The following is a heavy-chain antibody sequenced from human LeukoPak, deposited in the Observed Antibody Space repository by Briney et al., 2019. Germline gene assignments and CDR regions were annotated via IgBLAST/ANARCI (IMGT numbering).Heavy chain of an antibody. Sequence: SETLSLTCTVSGGSVSSGSYYWSWIRQPPGQGLEGVGYIYYSGSTNYNPSLKSRVTISVDTSKNQFSLKLSSVTAADTAVYYCARWHYYGSGSYYTNWFDPWGQGTLVTVSS. CDR3: ARWHYYGSGSYYTNWFDP. V-gene: IGHV4-61*01. CDR2: IYYSGST. D-gene: IGHD3-10*01. CDR1: GGSVSSGSYY. J-gene: IGHJ5*02.